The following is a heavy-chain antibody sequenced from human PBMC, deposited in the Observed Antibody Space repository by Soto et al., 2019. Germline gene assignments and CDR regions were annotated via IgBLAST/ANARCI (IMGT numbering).Heavy chain of an antibody. CDR1: GFTFSSYA. Sequence: EVQLLESGGGLVQPGGSLRLSCAASGFTFSSYAMSWVRQAPGKGLVWVSAISGSGGSTYYADSVKGRFTISRDNAKNTLYLQMNSLRAEDTAVYYCANYAITFGGVLDYWGQGTLVTVSS. J-gene: IGHJ4*02. D-gene: IGHD3-16*01. CDR2: ISGSGGST. CDR3: ANYAITFGGVLDY. V-gene: IGHV3-23*01.